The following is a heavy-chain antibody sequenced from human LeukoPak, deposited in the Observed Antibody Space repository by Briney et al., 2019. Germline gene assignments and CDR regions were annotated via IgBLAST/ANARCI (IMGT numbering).Heavy chain of an antibody. CDR3: ARDPSSVTLYFFDY. CDR2: IDANNGDT. D-gene: IGHD4-11*01. CDR1: GYTFRGNY. Sequence: ASVKISCKASGYTFRGNYIHWLRQAPGQGLEWMGWIDANNGDTKSAQKFQGRVTMSRNTSISTAYMDLSSLSPDDAAVYYCARDPSSVTLYFFDYWGQGTLVTVSS. V-gene: IGHV1-2*02. J-gene: IGHJ4*02.